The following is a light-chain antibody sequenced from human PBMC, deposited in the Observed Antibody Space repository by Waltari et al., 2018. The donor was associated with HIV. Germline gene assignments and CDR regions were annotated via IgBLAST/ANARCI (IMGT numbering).Light chain of an antibody. CDR2: DNN. J-gene: IGLJ3*02. CDR1: TSNIGKNF. CDR3: GTWDSSVSAGV. Sequence: QSVLTQPPSVSAAPGQRVTISCFGTTSNIGKNFVSWYQQLPETAPKLIIYDNNKRTSGLPDRCSGSKSGTSATLASTGLQSGDEADYYCGTWDSSVSAGVFGGGTKVTVL. V-gene: IGLV1-51*01.